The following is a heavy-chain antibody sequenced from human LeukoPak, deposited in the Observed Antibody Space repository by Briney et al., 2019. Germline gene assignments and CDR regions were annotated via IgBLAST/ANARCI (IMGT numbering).Heavy chain of an antibody. CDR3: AGEGEYGQSYS. Sequence: SETLSLTCTVSGGSISSYYWSWIRQAPGKGPEWIGNIYRGRTRLNPSYTSRVAISVDMSKSQVSLSLTSVTAADTAIYYCAGEGEYGQSYSWGQGVLVVVSA. CDR2: IYRGRT. D-gene: IGHD4-17*01. V-gene: IGHV4-59*12. CDR1: GGSISSYY. J-gene: IGHJ5*02.